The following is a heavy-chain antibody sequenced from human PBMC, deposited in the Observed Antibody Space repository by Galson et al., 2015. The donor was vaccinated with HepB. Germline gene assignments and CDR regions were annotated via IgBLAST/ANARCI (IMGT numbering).Heavy chain of an antibody. CDR2: INAGNGNT. J-gene: IGHJ4*02. Sequence: SVKVSCKASGYTFTSYAMHWVRQAPGRRLEWMGWINAGNGNTKYSQKFQGRVTITRDTSASTAYMELSSLRSEDTAVYYCARAGYSYGLWYDYWGQGTLVTVSS. V-gene: IGHV1-3*01. D-gene: IGHD5-18*01. CDR1: GYTFTSYA. CDR3: ARAGYSYGLWYDY.